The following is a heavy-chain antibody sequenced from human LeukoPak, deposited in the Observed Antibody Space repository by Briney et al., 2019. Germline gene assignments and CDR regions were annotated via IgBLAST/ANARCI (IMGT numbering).Heavy chain of an antibody. CDR1: GFTFSSYG. CDR3: ARSPRRGVALAEYFQH. D-gene: IGHD3-10*01. CDR2: IRYDGSNK. J-gene: IGHJ1*01. Sequence: GGSLRLSCAASGFTFSSYGMHWVRQAPGKGLEWVAFIRYDGSNKYYAESVKGRFTISRDNSKNTLFLQMNSLRVEDTAVYYCARSPRRGVALAEYFQHWGQGTLVSVSS. V-gene: IGHV3-30*02.